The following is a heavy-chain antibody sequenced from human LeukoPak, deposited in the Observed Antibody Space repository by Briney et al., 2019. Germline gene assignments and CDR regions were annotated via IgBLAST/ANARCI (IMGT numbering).Heavy chain of an antibody. CDR3: ARDLYCSSTSCPFDY. V-gene: IGHV3-20*03. J-gene: IGHJ4*02. Sequence: GGSLRFSLEALGLTFDDYDLTWVRQAPGKGLDWASGINWNGGSTGYADSVKGRFTISRDNAKNSLYLQMNSLRAEDTALYYCARDLYCSSTSCPFDYWGQGTLVTVSS. CDR2: INWNGGST. CDR1: GLTFDDYD. D-gene: IGHD2-2*01.